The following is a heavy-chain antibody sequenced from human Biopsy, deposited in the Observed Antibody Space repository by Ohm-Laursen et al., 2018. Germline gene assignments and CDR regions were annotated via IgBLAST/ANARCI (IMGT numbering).Heavy chain of an antibody. V-gene: IGHV1-69*06. CDR3: ATKLTGFFRP. CDR1: GGTFSNYG. J-gene: IGHJ5*02. Sequence: GASVKVSCKAPGGTFSNYGVNWVRQAPGQGLEWLGGNIPILGTGDYAQKFQDRATVAAATSTSTATMELRSLRSDDTAVYFCATKLTGFFRPWGQGTLVIVSS. D-gene: IGHD3-9*01. CDR2: NIPILGTG.